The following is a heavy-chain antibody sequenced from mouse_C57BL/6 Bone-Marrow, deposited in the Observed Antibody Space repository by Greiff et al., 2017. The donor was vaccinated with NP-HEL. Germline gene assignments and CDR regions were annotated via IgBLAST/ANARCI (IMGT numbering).Heavy chain of an antibody. D-gene: IGHD1-1*01. CDR2: IYPGSGST. CDR1: GYTFTSYW. V-gene: IGHV1-55*01. CDR3: AREDYGSSYPWYFDV. J-gene: IGHJ1*03. Sequence: VQLQQPGAELVKPGASVKMSCKASGYTFTSYWITWVKQRPGQGLEWIGDIYPGSGSTNYNEKFKSKATLTVDTSSSTAYMQLSSLTSEDSAVYYCAREDYGSSYPWYFDVWGTGTTVTVSS.